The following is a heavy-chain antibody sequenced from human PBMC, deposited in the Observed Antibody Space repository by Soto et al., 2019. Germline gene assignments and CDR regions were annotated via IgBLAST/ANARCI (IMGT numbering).Heavy chain of an antibody. J-gene: IGHJ5*02. CDR3: ARDRWFGEFWWFDP. Sequence: SKTLSLTCTVSGGSISSYYWSRIRQPPGKGLEWIGYIYYSGSTNYNPSLKSRVTISVETSKNQFSLKLSSVTAADTAVYYCARDRWFGEFWWFDPWGQGTLVTVSS. V-gene: IGHV4-59*01. CDR2: IYYSGST. D-gene: IGHD3-10*01. CDR1: GGSISSYY.